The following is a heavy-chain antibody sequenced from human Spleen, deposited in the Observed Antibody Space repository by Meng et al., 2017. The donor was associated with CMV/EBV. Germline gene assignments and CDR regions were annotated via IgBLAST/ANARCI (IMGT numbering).Heavy chain of an antibody. CDR1: FSTYA. J-gene: IGHJ4*01. D-gene: IGHD3-3*01. CDR3: ARDGGRDFWSGFGYYFDL. CDR2: ISSDDGNNK. Sequence: FSTYAVHWVRQAPGKGLEWVAVISSDDGNNKYYADSVKGRFTISRDNSKNTLYLQMDSLRAEDTAVYYCARDGGRDFWSGFGYYFDLWGHGTLVTVSS. V-gene: IGHV3-30*04.